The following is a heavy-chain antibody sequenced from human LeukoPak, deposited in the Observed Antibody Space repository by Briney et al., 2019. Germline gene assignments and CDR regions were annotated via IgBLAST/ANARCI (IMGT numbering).Heavy chain of an antibody. CDR3: SKGGFGELSYYFDY. CDR1: GFTFSSYS. Sequence: GGSLRLSCAASGFTFSSYSMNWVRQAPGKGLEWVSSISSSSSYIYYADSVKGRFTISRDNAKNSLYLQMNGLRAEDMALYYCSKGGFGELSYYFDYWGQGTLVTVSS. V-gene: IGHV3-21*04. J-gene: IGHJ4*02. CDR2: ISSSSSYI. D-gene: IGHD3-10*01.